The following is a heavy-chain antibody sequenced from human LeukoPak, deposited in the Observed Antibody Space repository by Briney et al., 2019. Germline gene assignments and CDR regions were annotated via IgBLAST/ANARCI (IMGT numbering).Heavy chain of an antibody. V-gene: IGHV1-18*01. CDR3: ARANYHGSGSYCDY. Sequence: GASVKVSCKASGYTFTSYGISWVRQAPGQGLEWMGWIGAYNGNTNYAQKLQGRVTMTTDTSTTTAYMELRSLRSDDTAVYYCARANYHGSGSYCDYWGQGTLVTASS. CDR1: GYTFTSYG. CDR2: IGAYNGNT. D-gene: IGHD3-10*01. J-gene: IGHJ4*02.